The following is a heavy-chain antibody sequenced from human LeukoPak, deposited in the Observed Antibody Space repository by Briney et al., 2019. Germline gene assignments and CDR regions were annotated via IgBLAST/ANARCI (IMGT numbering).Heavy chain of an antibody. D-gene: IGHD4-23*01. V-gene: IGHV4-34*01. J-gene: IGHJ3*02. CDR3: ARGPSPRTVVTPRPAYDAFDI. CDR2: INHSGST. CDR1: GGSFSGYY. Sequence: SETLSLTCAVYGGSFSGYYWSWIRQPPGKGLEWIGEINHSGSTNYNPSLKSRVTISVDTSKNQFSLKLSSVTAADTAVYYCARGPSPRTVVTPRPAYDAFDIWGQGTMVTVSS.